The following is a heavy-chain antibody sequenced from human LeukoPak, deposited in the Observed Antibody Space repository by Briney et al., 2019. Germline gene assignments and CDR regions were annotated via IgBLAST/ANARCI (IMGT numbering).Heavy chain of an antibody. Sequence: GGSLRLSCAASGFTFSSYSMSWVRQAPGKGLEWVSSISSSSSYIYYADSVRGRFTISRDNAENSLYLQMNSLRAEDTAVYYCASRSSGYYYDYWGQGTLVTVSS. D-gene: IGHD3-22*01. CDR3: ASRSSGYYYDY. CDR1: GFTFSSYS. J-gene: IGHJ4*02. V-gene: IGHV3-21*01. CDR2: ISSSSSYI.